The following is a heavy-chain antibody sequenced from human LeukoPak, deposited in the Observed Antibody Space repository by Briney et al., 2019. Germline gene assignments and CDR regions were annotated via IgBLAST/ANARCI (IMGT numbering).Heavy chain of an antibody. Sequence: ASVKVSCKASGYTFTRFYIHWVRQAPGQGLEWMGIINPSGGSTSYAQKFQGRVTMTRDTSTSTAYMELSSLRSEDTAVYYCARDFPSVAGTNRPYNWFDPWGQGTLVTVSS. CDR1: GYTFTRFY. V-gene: IGHV1-46*01. CDR3: ARDFPSVAGTNRPYNWFDP. J-gene: IGHJ5*02. CDR2: INPSGGST. D-gene: IGHD6-19*01.